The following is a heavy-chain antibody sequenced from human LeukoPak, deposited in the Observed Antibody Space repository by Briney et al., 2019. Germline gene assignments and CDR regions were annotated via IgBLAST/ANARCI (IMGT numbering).Heavy chain of an antibody. CDR3: ARGAYDSSGYRRRTYYFDY. V-gene: IGHV1-69*05. D-gene: IGHD3-22*01. J-gene: IGHJ4*02. Sequence: ASVKVSCKASGGTFSSYAISWVRQAPGQGLEWVGRIIPIFGTANYAQKFQGRVTITTDESTSTAYMELSSLRSEDTAVYYCARGAYDSSGYRRRTYYFDYWGQGTLVTVSS. CDR1: GGTFSSYA. CDR2: IIPIFGTA.